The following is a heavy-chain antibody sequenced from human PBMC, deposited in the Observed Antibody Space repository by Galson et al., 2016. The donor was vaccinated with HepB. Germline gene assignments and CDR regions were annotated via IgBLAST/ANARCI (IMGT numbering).Heavy chain of an antibody. CDR3: ATDPIVGVPDYFDF. D-gene: IGHD1-26*01. Sequence: SLRLSCAASGFTFSTYTMNWVRQAPGKGLEWVSSISSSSTYIYYVDSVKGRFTISRDDSKSTLYLQMDRLRAEDTAVYYCATDPIVGVPDYFDFLVQGTQATVSS. CDR1: GFTFSTYT. J-gene: IGHJ4*02. CDR2: ISSSSTYI. V-gene: IGHV3-21*01.